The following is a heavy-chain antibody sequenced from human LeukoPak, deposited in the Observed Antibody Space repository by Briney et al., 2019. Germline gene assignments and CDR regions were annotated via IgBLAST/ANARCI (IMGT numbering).Heavy chain of an antibody. CDR2: VYHSGTS. CDR3: ARDRGIGYGPSDLDS. D-gene: IGHD3-10*01. V-gene: IGHV4-59*01. CDR1: GDSMTSDY. Sequence: PSETLSLTCTVSGDSMTSDYWTWIRQPPGKGLEWLGYVYHSGTSLYNPALKSRLTISIDTSKKQFSLNVISVTTADTALYFCARDRGIGYGPSDLDSWGPGVLVTVSS. J-gene: IGHJ4*02.